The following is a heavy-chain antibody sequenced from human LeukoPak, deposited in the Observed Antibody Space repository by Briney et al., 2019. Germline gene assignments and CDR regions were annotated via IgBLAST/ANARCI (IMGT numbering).Heavy chain of an antibody. CDR3: AREAVCSSTSCSNDY. CDR1: GYTFTGYF. CDR2: INAHTGDT. V-gene: IGHV1-2*02. D-gene: IGHD2-2*01. J-gene: IGHJ4*02. Sequence: GTSVMVSCKASGYTFTGYFMHWVRQAPGQGLEWMGWINAHTGDTNYAQKFQGKVTVTRDTSISTAYMELSSLRSDDTAVYYCAREAVCSSTSCSNDYWGQGTLVTVSS.